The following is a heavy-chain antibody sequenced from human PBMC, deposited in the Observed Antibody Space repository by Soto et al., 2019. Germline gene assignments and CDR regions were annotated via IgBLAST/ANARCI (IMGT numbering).Heavy chain of an antibody. CDR3: ARDKATYYYDSENGMDV. CDR2: INHSGST. Sequence: SETLSLTCAVYGGSFSGYYWSWIRQPPGKGLEWIGEINHSGSTNYNPSLKSRVTISVDTSKNQFSLKLSSVTAADTAVYYCARDKATYYYDSENGMDVWGQGTTVTVSS. D-gene: IGHD3-22*01. J-gene: IGHJ6*02. CDR1: GGSFSGYY. V-gene: IGHV4-34*01.